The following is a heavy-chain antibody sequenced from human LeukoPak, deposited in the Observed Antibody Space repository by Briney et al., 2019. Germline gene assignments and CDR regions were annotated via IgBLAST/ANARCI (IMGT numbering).Heavy chain of an antibody. CDR2: IYYSGST. CDR1: GGSISYYY. J-gene: IGHJ4*02. V-gene: IGHV4-59*08. D-gene: IGHD6-13*01. CDR3: ARMGIAAADY. Sequence: PSETLSLTCTVSGGSISYYYWSWIRQPPGKGLEWIGYIYYSGSTNYNPSLKSRVTISVDTSKNQFSLKLSSVTAADTAVYYCARMGIAAADYWGQGTLVTVSS.